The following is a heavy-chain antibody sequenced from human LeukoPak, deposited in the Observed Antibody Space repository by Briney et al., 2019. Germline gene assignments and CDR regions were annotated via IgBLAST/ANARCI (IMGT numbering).Heavy chain of an antibody. J-gene: IGHJ5*02. CDR3: AREGGQRKFDP. D-gene: IGHD3-16*01. Sequence: PSETLSLTCAVSGYSISSGYYWGWIRQPPGKGLEWIGSIYHSGSTYYNPSLKSRVTISVDTSKNQFSLKLSPVTAADTAVYYCAREGGQRKFDPWGQGTLVTVSS. CDR2: IYHSGST. V-gene: IGHV4-38-2*02. CDR1: GYSISSGYY.